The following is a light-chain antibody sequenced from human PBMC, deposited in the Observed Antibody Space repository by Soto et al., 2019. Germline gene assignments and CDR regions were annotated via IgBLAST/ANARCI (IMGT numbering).Light chain of an antibody. Sequence: SYELTQPPSVSVSPGQTASITCSGDKLVDKYACWYQQKPGQSPVLVIYQVSKRPSGIPERFSGSNSGNTATLTISGTQAMDEADYYCQAWDSSTVVFGGGTKLTVL. CDR3: QAWDSSTVV. CDR1: KLVDKY. CDR2: QVS. V-gene: IGLV3-1*01. J-gene: IGLJ2*01.